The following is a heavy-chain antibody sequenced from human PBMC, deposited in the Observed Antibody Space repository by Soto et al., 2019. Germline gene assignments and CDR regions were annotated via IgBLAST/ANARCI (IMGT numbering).Heavy chain of an antibody. CDR2: ISSSSGHI. CDR3: ARAGVAAFEQ. D-gene: IGHD6-13*01. Sequence: GGSLRLSCVTSGFTFSTYSMKWVRQAPGRGLEWVSSISSSSGHIYFADSVKGRFTISRDNAKNSMYLQMDSLRAEDTAVYYCARAGVAAFEQWGQGTLVTVLL. J-gene: IGHJ4*02. V-gene: IGHV3-21*01. CDR1: GFTFSTYS.